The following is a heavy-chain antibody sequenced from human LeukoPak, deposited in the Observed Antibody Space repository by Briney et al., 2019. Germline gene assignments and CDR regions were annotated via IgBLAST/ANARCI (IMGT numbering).Heavy chain of an antibody. D-gene: IGHD5-18*01. CDR1: GFTFSSYA. V-gene: IGHV3-30*04. J-gene: IGHJ4*02. Sequence: PGGSLRLPCAASGFTFSSYAMHWVRQAPGKGVEGVAVISYDGSNKYYADSVKGRFTISRDNSKNTLYMQMNSLRAEDTAVYYCARESSGYSYGYFDYWGQGTLVTASS. CDR2: ISYDGSNK. CDR3: ARESSGYSYGYFDY.